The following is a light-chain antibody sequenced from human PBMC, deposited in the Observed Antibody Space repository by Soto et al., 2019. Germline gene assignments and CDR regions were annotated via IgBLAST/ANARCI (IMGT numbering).Light chain of an antibody. J-gene: IGKJ1*01. Sequence: EIVMTQSPSTLSVSPGERATLSCRASQSVSSNLAWYQQKPGQSPRLLIYGTSTSATGIPARFSGSGSGTEFTLTISSLQSEDFAVYYCHQYNFWPTFGQGTKVEIK. CDR1: QSVSSN. CDR3: HQYNFWPT. V-gene: IGKV3-15*01. CDR2: GTS.